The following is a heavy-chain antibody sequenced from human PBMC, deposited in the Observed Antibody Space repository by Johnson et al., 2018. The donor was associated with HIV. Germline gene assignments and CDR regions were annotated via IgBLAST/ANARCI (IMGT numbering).Heavy chain of an antibody. J-gene: IGHJ3*02. Sequence: QVQLVESGGGLVQPGGSLRLSCAASGFTFSSYGMHWVRQAPGKGLEWVAFIRYDGSNKYYADYVKGRFTISRDNSKNTLYLQMNSLRAEDTAVYYCARSQTMIVDGADAFDIWGQGTMVTVSS. D-gene: IGHD3-22*01. V-gene: IGHV3-30*02. CDR2: IRYDGSNK. CDR3: ARSQTMIVDGADAFDI. CDR1: GFTFSSYG.